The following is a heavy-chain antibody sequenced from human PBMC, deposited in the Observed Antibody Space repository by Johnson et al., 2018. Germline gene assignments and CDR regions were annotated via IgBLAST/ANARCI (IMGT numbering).Heavy chain of an antibody. D-gene: IGHD3-3*01. CDR3: ARAVPRITIFAPYMDV. J-gene: IGHJ6*03. Sequence: VQLVQSGGGVVQPGRSLRLSCVGSGFTFNDYGMHWVRQAPGRGPEWVSGISWNSVTIHYADSVKGRFTISRDNAKNSLVLQMNRLRAEDTAVYYCARAVPRITIFAPYMDVWGKGTTVTVSS. CDR1: GFTFNDYG. V-gene: IGHV3-9*01. CDR2: ISWNSVTI.